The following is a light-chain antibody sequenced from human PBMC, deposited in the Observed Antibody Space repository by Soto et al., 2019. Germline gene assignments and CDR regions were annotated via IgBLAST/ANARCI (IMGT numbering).Light chain of an antibody. V-gene: IGKV3-20*01. Sequence: RVMTQSPATLSLSPGERATLSCRASQSVSSYLAWYQQKPGQAPRLLIYDASSRATGIPDRFSGSGSGTDFTLTISRLEPEDFAVYYCQQYGNSPRTFGQGTKVDIK. CDR2: DAS. J-gene: IGKJ1*01. CDR3: QQYGNSPRT. CDR1: QSVSSY.